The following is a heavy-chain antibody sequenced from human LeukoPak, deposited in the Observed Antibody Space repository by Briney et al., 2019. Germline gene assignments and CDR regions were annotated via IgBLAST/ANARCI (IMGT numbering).Heavy chain of an antibody. Sequence: ASVKVSCKVSGHTLTEFSMHWVRQSPEKGLEWMGGFDPENGATVYSQEFQGRVTMTADTTTATAYMEVSSLRSEDTAVYFCATGASSGTLLYWGQGTLVTVSS. CDR2: FDPENGAT. CDR1: GHTLTEFS. J-gene: IGHJ4*02. V-gene: IGHV1-24*01. D-gene: IGHD3-10*01. CDR3: ATGASSGTLLY.